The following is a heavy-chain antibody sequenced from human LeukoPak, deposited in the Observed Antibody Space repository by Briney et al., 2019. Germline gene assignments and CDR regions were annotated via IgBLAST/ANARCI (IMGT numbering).Heavy chain of an antibody. CDR2: IYYTGST. V-gene: IGHV4-59*08. J-gene: IGHJ3*02. Sequence: SETLSLTCSVSGGSISSLYWSWIRQPPGKGLEWIGYIYYTGSTNYNPSLKSRVTMFVDMSKNQFSLRLSSVTAADTAIYYCATHRRSGSGGSENAFEIWGQGTMVTVSS. CDR3: ATHRRSGSGGSENAFEI. D-gene: IGHD5-12*01. CDR1: GGSISSLY.